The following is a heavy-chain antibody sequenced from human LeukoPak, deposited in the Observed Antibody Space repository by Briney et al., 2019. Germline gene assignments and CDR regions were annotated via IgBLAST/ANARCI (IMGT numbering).Heavy chain of an antibody. CDR1: GNYW. J-gene: IGHJ4*02. V-gene: IGHV3-74*01. CDR3: VSFYETY. CDR2: VNSDGSWT. D-gene: IGHD2/OR15-2a*01. Sequence: PGGSLRLSCAASGNYWMHWVRQAPGQGLVWVSHVNSDGSWTSYADSVKGRFTISKDNAKNTVYLQMNSLRAEDTAVYYCVSFYETYWGRGTQVTVSS.